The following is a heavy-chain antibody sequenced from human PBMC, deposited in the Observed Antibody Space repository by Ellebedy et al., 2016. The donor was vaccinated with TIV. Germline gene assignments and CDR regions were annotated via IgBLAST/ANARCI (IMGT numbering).Heavy chain of an antibody. CDR2: VSAGGAST. V-gene: IGHV3-23*01. CDR1: GFTFSRSA. D-gene: IGHD3-3*01. Sequence: GGSLRLSXAVSGFTFSRSAMSWVRQAPGKGPEWVSSVSAGGASTYYADSVKGRFSISRDNSNNTLYLQMNSLRAEGTALYYCAKGSTIFGPFDNWGQGALVTVSS. J-gene: IGHJ4*02. CDR3: AKGSTIFGPFDN.